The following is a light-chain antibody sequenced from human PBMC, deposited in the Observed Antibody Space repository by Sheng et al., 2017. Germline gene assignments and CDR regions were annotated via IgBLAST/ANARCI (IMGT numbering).Light chain of an antibody. CDR1: QSVSSS. V-gene: IGKV3-11*01. J-gene: IGKJ4*01. CDR2: DAS. Sequence: EIVLTQSPATLSLSPGERATLSCRASQSVSSSLAWYQQKPGQAPRLLIYDASNRATGIPARFSGSGSGTDFILTISSLEPEDFAVYYCQQRYNWPPLTFGGGTRVEIK. CDR3: QQRYNWPPLT.